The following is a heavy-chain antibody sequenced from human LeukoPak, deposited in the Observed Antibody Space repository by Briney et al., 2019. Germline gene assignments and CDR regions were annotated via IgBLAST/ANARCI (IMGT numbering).Heavy chain of an antibody. J-gene: IGHJ4*02. D-gene: IGHD5-24*01. CDR1: GGSFSGYY. V-gene: IGHV4-34*01. CDR3: ARIEMATIGGHFDY. Sequence: SETLSLTCAVYGGSFSGYYWSWIRQPPGKGLEWIGEINHSGSTNYNPSLKSRVAISVDTSKNQFSLKLSSVTAADTAVYYCARIEMATIGGHFDYWGQGTLVTVSS. CDR2: INHSGST.